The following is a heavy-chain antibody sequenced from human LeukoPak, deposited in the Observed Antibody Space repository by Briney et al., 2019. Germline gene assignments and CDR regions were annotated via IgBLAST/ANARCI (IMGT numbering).Heavy chain of an antibody. CDR3: AKSSDSSDIPYFDY. CDR1: GFSLDDYA. CDR2: ISWDSGNK. D-gene: IGHD3-22*01. J-gene: IGHJ4*02. V-gene: IGHV3-9*01. Sequence: GGSLRLSCVGSGFSLDDYAMHWVRQAPGKGLEWVSSISWDSGNKAYADSVKGRFTISRDNSKNTLYLQMNSLRAEDTAVYYCAKSSDSSDIPYFDYWGQGTLVTVSS.